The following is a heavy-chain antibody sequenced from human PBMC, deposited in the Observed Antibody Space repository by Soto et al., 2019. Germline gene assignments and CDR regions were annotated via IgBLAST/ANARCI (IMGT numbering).Heavy chain of an antibody. CDR3: AVSSSWYEATFDY. D-gene: IGHD6-13*01. CDR2: ISGSGSTI. J-gene: IGHJ4*02. V-gene: IGHV3-48*03. Sequence: TGGSLRLSCAASGFTFSSYEMNWVRQAPGKGLEWVSYISGSGSTIYYADSVKGRFTISRDNAKNSLYLQMNSLRAEDTAVYYCAVSSSWYEATFDYWGQGTLVTVSS. CDR1: GFTFSSYE.